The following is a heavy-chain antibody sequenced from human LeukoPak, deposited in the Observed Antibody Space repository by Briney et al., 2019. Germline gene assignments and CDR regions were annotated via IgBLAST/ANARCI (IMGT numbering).Heavy chain of an antibody. J-gene: IGHJ4*02. CDR2: IWYDGSNK. D-gene: IGHD3-16*01. Sequence: GGSLRLSCETSGFTFSSYGMHWVRQAPGKGLEWVALIWYDGSNKEYADSVKGRFTISRDNSKNTLYLQMNSLRAEDTAVYYCAKDTHPWVKENYYFDYWGQGTRVTVSS. CDR3: AKDTHPWVKENYYFDY. CDR1: GFTFSSYG. V-gene: IGHV3-33*06.